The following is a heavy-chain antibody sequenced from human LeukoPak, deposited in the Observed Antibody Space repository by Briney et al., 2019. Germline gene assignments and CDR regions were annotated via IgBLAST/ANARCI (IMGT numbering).Heavy chain of an antibody. CDR2: INPNSGDT. CDR1: GYTFTAYY. Sequence: GASVKVSCKASGYTFTAYYMHWVRQAPGQGLEWMGWINPNSGDTNSSQKLQDRVTLTRDTSISTAYMELSSLTSDDTAAYYCARAYGSGTSYHPDYWGQGTLVTVSS. J-gene: IGHJ4*02. D-gene: IGHD3-10*01. CDR3: ARAYGSGTSYHPDY. V-gene: IGHV1-2*02.